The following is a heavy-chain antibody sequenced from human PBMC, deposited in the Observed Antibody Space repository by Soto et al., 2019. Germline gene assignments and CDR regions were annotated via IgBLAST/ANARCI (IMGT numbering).Heavy chain of an antibody. CDR2: ISYDGSNK. V-gene: IGHV3-30-3*01. J-gene: IGHJ6*02. D-gene: IGHD4-4*01. CDR1: GFTFSSYA. CDR3: ARANYSNTNYYYYYYGMDV. Sequence: GGSLRLSCAASGFTFSSYAMHWVRQAPGKGLEWVAVISYDGSNKYYAVSVKGRFTISRDISKNTLFLQMNSLRAEDTAVFYCARANYSNTNYYYYYYGMDVWGQGTTVTVSS.